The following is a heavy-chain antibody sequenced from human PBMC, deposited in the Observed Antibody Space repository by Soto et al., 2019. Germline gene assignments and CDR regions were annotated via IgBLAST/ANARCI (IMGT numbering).Heavy chain of an antibody. Sequence: EVQLVESGGGLVKPGGSLRLSCAGSGFTFSNVWMNWVRQAPGKGLECVGRIKRETAGGTIDYAAPVKGRFTISRDESDHALYLPMNSLKTADTATSYCTLLALRYNCYWDPLSGWGQGTRVTVSS. V-gene: IGHV3-15*07. CDR1: GFTFSNVW. CDR3: TLLALRYNCYWDPLSG. CDR2: IKRETAGGTI. D-gene: IGHD1-20*01. J-gene: IGHJ4*02.